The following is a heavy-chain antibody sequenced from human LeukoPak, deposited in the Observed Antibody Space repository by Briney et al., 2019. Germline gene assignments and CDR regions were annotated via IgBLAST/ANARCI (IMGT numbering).Heavy chain of an antibody. CDR1: GYSFTSYW. Sequence: GESLKISCKGSGYSFTSYWIGWVRQMPGKGLEWMGIFHPGDSESRYSPSFQGHVTISADKSISTAYLQWSSLKAPDTAMYYCARREWTFDYWGQGTLVTVSS. J-gene: IGHJ4*02. D-gene: IGHD2-8*01. CDR2: FHPGDSES. V-gene: IGHV5-51*01. CDR3: ARREWTFDY.